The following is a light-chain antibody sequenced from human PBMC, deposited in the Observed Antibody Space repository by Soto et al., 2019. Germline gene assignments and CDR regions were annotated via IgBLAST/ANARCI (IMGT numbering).Light chain of an antibody. CDR1: SSNIGRNF. Sequence: QSALPQPPSASGTPGQRVTISCSGSSSNIGRNFVYWYQQLPGTAPKLLIYKNNQRPSGVPDRFSGSKSGPSASLAISGLRSEDEADYYCATWDASLSAWVFGGGTQLTVL. J-gene: IGLJ3*02. V-gene: IGLV1-47*01. CDR3: ATWDASLSAWV. CDR2: KNN.